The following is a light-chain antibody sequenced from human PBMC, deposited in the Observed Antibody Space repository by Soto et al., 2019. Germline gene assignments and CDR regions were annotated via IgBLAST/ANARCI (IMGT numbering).Light chain of an antibody. J-gene: IGKJ5*01. V-gene: IGKV3-15*01. CDR2: GAS. CDR1: QSVSSN. CDR3: QQYNNWPFT. Sequence: EIVMTQSPATLSVSPGERATLSCRASQSVSSNLAWYQQKPGQAPRLLIYGASTRATGIPARFSGSGSGTEFTHTISSLQSEDFAVYYCQQYNNWPFTFGQVTRLEMK.